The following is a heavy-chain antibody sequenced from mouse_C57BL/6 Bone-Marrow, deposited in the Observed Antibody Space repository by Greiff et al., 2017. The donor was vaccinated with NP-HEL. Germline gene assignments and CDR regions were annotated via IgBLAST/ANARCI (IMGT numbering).Heavy chain of an antibody. CDR3: ARTGWLLDY. CDR2: INPSSGYT. J-gene: IGHJ2*01. Sequence: VQLQQSGAELARPGASVKMSCKASGYTFTSYTMNWVKPRPGQGLEWIGYINPSSGYTTYNQKFKDKATLTADKSSSTAYLQLSSLTSEDSAVYYCARTGWLLDYWGQGTTLTVSS. CDR1: GYTFTSYT. V-gene: IGHV1-4*01. D-gene: IGHD2-3*01.